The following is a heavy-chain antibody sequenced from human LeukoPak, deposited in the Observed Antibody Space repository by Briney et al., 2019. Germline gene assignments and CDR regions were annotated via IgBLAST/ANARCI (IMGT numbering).Heavy chain of an antibody. D-gene: IGHD4-17*01. J-gene: IGHJ5*02. CDR2: FIPRFGMS. CDR1: GGTFSSYA. CDR3: ARALADDYGDYNWFDP. V-gene: IGHV1-69*13. Sequence: SVKVSCKASGGTFSSYAITWVRQAPGQGLEWMGGFIPRFGMSNYARRLQGRVTITADESTSTAYMELSSLRSEDTAVYYCARALADDYGDYNWFDPWGQGTLVTVSS.